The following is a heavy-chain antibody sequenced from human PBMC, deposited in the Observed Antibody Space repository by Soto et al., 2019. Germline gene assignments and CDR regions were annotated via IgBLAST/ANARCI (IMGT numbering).Heavy chain of an antibody. CDR2: VSSTGST. D-gene: IGHD6-13*01. Sequence: PXETLSLTCTVSGCSISNYYWSWIRQPAEKRLDWIGRVSSTGSTYYNPSLKSRVTISVDTSKNQVSLNLTSVTAADTAVYYCARGVPAAGTDWFDPWGQGTLVTVS. V-gene: IGHV4-4*07. J-gene: IGHJ5*02. CDR3: ARGVPAAGTDWFDP. CDR1: GCSISNYY.